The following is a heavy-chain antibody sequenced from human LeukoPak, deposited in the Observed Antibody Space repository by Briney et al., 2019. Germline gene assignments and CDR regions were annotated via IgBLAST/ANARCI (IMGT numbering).Heavy chain of an antibody. V-gene: IGHV3-21*01. D-gene: IGHD2-21*01. CDR2: ISTSGTYI. CDR3: ARDLADYSDY. CDR1: GFTFSTYS. J-gene: IGHJ4*02. Sequence: PGGSLRLSCAASGFTFSTYSMNWVRQAPGKGLEWVSSISTSGTYIYYADSLKGRFTISRDNAKNSLYLQMHSLRAEDTAVYYCARDLADYSDYWGQGTLVTVSS.